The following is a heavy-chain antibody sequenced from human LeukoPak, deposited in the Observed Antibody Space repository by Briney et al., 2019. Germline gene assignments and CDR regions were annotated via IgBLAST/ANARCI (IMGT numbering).Heavy chain of an antibody. V-gene: IGHV3-33*01. J-gene: IGHJ4*02. Sequence: AFIWYDGSNKYYADSVKGRFTISRDNSKNTLYLQMNSLRAEDTAVYYCARARTTRGFDYWGQGTLVTVSS. CDR2: IWYDGSNK. D-gene: IGHD4-17*01. CDR3: ARARTTRGFDY.